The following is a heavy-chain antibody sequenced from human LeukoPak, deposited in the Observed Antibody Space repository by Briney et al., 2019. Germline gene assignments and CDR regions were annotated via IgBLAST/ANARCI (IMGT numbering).Heavy chain of an antibody. CDR3: ARYRNEALFAFDI. J-gene: IGHJ3*02. CDR2: IYYIGNT. Sequence: PSEILSLTCTVSGDSISNYYWSWIRQPPGKGLEWIGYIYYIGNTDYNPSLKSRVTISVDTFKNQFSLRLNSVTAADTAVYYCARYRNEALFAFDIWGQGTMVTVSS. V-gene: IGHV4-59*01. D-gene: IGHD1-14*01. CDR1: GDSISNYY.